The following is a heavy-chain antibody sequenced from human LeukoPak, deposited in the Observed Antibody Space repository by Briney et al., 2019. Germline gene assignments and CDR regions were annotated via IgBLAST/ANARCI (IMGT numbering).Heavy chain of an antibody. V-gene: IGHV4-31*03. CDR2: TDHSGTA. J-gene: IGHJ5*02. D-gene: IGHD2-2*01. CDR1: GGSINSATFY. Sequence: SETLSLTCTVSGGSINSATFYWSWIRHLPGKGLEWIGNTDHSGTAYYNPSLKSRITISVDRSKDQFSLTLTSVTAADTAVYYCARYDGRTAAGWFDPWGLGALVTVSS. CDR3: ARYDGRTAAGWFDP.